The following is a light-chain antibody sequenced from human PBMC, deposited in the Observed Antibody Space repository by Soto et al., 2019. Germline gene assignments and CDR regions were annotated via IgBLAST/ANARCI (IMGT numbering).Light chain of an antibody. CDR1: SSDVGGFLY. CDR2: AVS. J-gene: IGLJ2*01. V-gene: IGLV2-14*01. CDR3: SSYSSSSTLVV. Sequence: ALTQPDSVSGSPGQSITISCTGTSSDVGGFLYVSWFQQHPGKAPKLMIYAVSNRPSGISNRFSGSKSGNTASLTISGLQAEDEADYYCSSYSSSSTLVVFGGGTQLTVL.